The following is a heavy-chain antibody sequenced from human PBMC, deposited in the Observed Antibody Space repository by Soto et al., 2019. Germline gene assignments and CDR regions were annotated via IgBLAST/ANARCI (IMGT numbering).Heavy chain of an antibody. D-gene: IGHD4-17*01. CDR2: ISSKSVAI. CDR3: AKDMKWGGMTTIHYFDY. CDR1: GFTADDYA. Sequence: EVQLVESGGGLVQPGRSLRLSCVASGFTADDYAMHWVRQGPGKGLEWVSGISSKSVAIDYADSVKGRFTISRDNAKTFRFLQMYSLRPEDTALYYCAKDMKWGGMTTIHYFDYWGQGTLVTVSS. V-gene: IGHV3-9*02. J-gene: IGHJ4*02.